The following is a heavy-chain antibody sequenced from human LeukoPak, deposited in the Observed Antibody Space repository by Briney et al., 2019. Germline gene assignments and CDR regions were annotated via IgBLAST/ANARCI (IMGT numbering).Heavy chain of an antibody. CDR2: ISGSSTYI. CDR1: GFTFSNYA. V-gene: IGHV3-21*01. CDR3: ARESGSYSTGYFQH. Sequence: GGSLRLSCAASGFTFSNYAMNWVRQAPGKGLEWVSSISGSSTYIYYTDSVKGRFTISRDNAKNSLYLQMNSLRAEDTAVYYCARESGSYSTGYFQHWGQGTLVTVSS. J-gene: IGHJ1*01. D-gene: IGHD1-26*01.